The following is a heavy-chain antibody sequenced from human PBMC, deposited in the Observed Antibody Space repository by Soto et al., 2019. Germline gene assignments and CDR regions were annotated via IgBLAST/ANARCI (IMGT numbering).Heavy chain of an antibody. CDR3: ARGRYSYYYGSGSYWYNWFDP. CDR2: INHSGST. J-gene: IGHJ5*02. D-gene: IGHD3-10*01. CDR1: GGSFSGYY. V-gene: IGHV4-34*01. Sequence: QVQLQQWGAGLLKPSETLSLTCAVYGGSFSGYYWSWIRQPPGKGLEWIGEINHSGSTNYNPSLKSRVTISVDTSKNQFSLKPSSVTAADTAVYYCARGRYSYYYGSGSYWYNWFDPWGQGTLVTVSS.